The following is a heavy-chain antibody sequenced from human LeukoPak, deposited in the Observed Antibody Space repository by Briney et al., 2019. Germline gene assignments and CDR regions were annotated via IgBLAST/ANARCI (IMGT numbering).Heavy chain of an antibody. Sequence: SETLSLTCTVSGGSISSSSYYWGWIRQPPGKGLEWIGSIYYSGSTYYNPSLKSRVTISVDTSKNQFSLKLSSVTAADTAVYYCARDPYRYGELFPNWFDPWGQGTLVTVSS. CDR1: GGSISSSSYY. J-gene: IGHJ5*02. CDR3: ARDPYRYGELFPNWFDP. D-gene: IGHD3-10*01. CDR2: IYYSGST. V-gene: IGHV4-39*07.